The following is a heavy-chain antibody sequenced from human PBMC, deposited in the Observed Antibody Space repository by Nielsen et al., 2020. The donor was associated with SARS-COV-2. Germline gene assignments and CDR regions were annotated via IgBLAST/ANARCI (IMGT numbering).Heavy chain of an antibody. D-gene: IGHD6-13*01. V-gene: IGHV1-18*01. CDR1: GYTFTSYG. CDR3: ARDRVAAAVSSAFDI. CDR2: ISAYNGNT. Sequence: ASVKVSCKASGYTFTSYGISWVRQAPGQGLEWMGWISAYNGNTNYAQKLQGRVTMTTDTSTSTAYMELRSLRSDDTAGYSCARDRVAAAVSSAFDIWGQGTMVTVSS. J-gene: IGHJ3*02.